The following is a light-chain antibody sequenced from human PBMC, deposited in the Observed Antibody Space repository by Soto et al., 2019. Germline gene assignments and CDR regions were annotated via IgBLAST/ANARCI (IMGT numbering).Light chain of an antibody. Sequence: QSVLTQPASVSGSPGQSITISCSGTSSDVGGYDYVSWYQQNPGKAPKLIIYESTNRPSGVSHRFSGSKSGNTASLTISGLRAEDEADDYCSSYSSSSTLVVFGGGIKLTVL. CDR1: SSDVGGYDY. CDR3: SSYSSSSTLVV. CDR2: EST. J-gene: IGLJ2*01. V-gene: IGLV2-14*01.